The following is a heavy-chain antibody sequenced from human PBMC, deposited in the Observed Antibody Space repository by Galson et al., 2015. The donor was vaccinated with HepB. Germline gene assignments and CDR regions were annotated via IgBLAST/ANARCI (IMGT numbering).Heavy chain of an antibody. V-gene: IGHV3-30*04. J-gene: IGHJ4*02. Sequence: SLRLSCAASGFTFSSYAMHWVRQAPGKGLEWVTLISYDGSNKYYADSVKGRFTISRDNSKNTLYLQMNSLRAEDTAVYYCARVSSGGDYVWGSYRFWGQGTLVTVSS. D-gene: IGHD3-16*02. CDR2: ISYDGSNK. CDR1: GFTFSSYA. CDR3: ARVSSGGDYVWGSYRF.